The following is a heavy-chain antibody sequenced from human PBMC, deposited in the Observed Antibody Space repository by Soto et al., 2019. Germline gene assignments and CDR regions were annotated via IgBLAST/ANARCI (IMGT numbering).Heavy chain of an antibody. CDR1: GGSFSGYY. CDR2: INHSGTT. V-gene: IGHV4-34*01. J-gene: IGHJ6*04. CDR3: GGGGSIVVAKRRLRDV. Sequence: SETLSLTCAVYGGSFSGYYWSWIRQPPGKGLEWIGEINHSGTTNYNPSLKSRVTISIDTPKNQFSLKLSSVTAADTAFYYCGGGGSIVVAKRRLRDVGGKGTTVTVSS. D-gene: IGHD3-22*01.